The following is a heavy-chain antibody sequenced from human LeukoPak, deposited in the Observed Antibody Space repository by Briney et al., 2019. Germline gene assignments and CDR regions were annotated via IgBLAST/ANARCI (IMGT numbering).Heavy chain of an antibody. CDR3: AKPLSGYSYGYKGGAFDI. D-gene: IGHD5-18*01. Sequence: SVKVSCKASGGTFSSYAISWVRQAPGQGLEWMGGIIPIFGTASYAQKFQGRVTITADKSTSTAYMELSSLRSEGTAVYYCAKPLSGYSYGYKGGAFDIWGQGTMVTVSS. CDR2: IIPIFGTA. CDR1: GGTFSSYA. V-gene: IGHV1-69*06. J-gene: IGHJ3*02.